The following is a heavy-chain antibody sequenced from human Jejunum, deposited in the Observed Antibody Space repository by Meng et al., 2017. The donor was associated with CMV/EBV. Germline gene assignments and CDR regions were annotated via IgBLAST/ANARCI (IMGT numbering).Heavy chain of an antibody. Sequence: FWAWIRQPPGKGLEWIGSLYSTGSTYYNPSLKSRATISVDTSKRQISLKVRSVTAADTAIYYCARLNGLAVPAGTRRDWCDPWGQGTLVTVSS. D-gene: IGHD2-2*01. CDR1: F. J-gene: IGHJ5*02. CDR2: LYSTGST. CDR3: ARLNGLAVPAGTRRDWCDP. V-gene: IGHV4-39*01.